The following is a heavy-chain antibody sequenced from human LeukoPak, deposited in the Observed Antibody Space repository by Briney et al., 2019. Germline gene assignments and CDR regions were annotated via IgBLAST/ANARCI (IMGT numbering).Heavy chain of an antibody. J-gene: IGHJ4*02. CDR3: ARAGWSSGWYHGVDY. Sequence: GESLKISCKGSGYSFTSYWIGWVRQMPGKGLEWMGIIYPGDSDTRYSPSFQGQVTISADKSISTAYLQWSSLKASDTAMYYCARAGWSSGWYHGVDYWGQGTLVTVSS. D-gene: IGHD6-19*01. CDR1: GYSFTSYW. V-gene: IGHV5-51*01. CDR2: IYPGDSDT.